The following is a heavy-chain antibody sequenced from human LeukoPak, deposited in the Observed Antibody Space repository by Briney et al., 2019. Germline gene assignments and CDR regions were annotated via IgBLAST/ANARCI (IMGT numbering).Heavy chain of an antibody. D-gene: IGHD6-6*01. CDR3: ARDPGLIAARAFDY. J-gene: IGHJ4*02. CDR2: IYSGGST. V-gene: IGHV3-66*01. CDR1: GFTVSSNY. Sequence: PGGSLRLSCAASGFTVSSNYMSWVRQAPGKGLEWVSVIYSGGSTYYADSVKGRFTISRDNSKNTLYLQMNSLRAEDTAVYYCARDPGLIAARAFDYWGQGTLVTVSS.